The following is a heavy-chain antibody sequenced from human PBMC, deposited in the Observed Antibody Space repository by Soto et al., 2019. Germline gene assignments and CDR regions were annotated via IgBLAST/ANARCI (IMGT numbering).Heavy chain of an antibody. CDR2: ISGSGGRT. CDR3: AKGWGFYGDYVYFDY. V-gene: IGHV3-23*01. CDR1: GFTFSSYA. J-gene: IGHJ4*02. D-gene: IGHD4-17*01. Sequence: EVQLLESGGGLVQPGGSLRLSCAASGFTFSSYAMSWVRQAPGKGLEWVSAISGSGGRTYYADSVKGRFTISRDNSTNTLYLQMNRLRAEDTAVYYCAKGWGFYGDYVYFDYWGQGTLVTVSS.